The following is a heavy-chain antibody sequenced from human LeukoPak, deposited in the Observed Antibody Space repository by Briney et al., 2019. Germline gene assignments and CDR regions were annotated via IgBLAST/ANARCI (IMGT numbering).Heavy chain of an antibody. J-gene: IGHJ6*02. CDR3: AREVVVVPDYYYYGMDV. CDR1: GFTFSNAW. Sequence: GGSLRLSCAASGFTFSNAWMNWVRQAPGKGLEYVSHISRSGSSLYYGDSVKGRFSISRDNAKNSLYLQMNSLRVEDTAVYYCAREVVVVPDYYYYGMDVWGQGTTVTVSS. D-gene: IGHD2-2*01. CDR2: ISRSGSSL. V-gene: IGHV3-11*01.